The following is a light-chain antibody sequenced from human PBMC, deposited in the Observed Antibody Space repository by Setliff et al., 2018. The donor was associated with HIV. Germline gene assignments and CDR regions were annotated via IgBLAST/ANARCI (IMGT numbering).Light chain of an antibody. Sequence: QSALTQPPSASGSPGESVTISCTGTSSDVGGYKYVSWYQQHPGNPPKLMIYEVSKRPSGVPDRFSGSKSGNTASLTVSGLQAEDEADYYCSSYGGNNNWVFGGGTKATVL. J-gene: IGLJ3*02. CDR3: SSYGGNNNWV. CDR2: EVS. CDR1: SSDVGGYKY. V-gene: IGLV2-8*01.